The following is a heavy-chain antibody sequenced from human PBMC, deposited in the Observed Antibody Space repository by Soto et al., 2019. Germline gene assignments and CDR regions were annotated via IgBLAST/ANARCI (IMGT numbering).Heavy chain of an antibody. CDR1: GGTFSSYA. J-gene: IGHJ4*02. V-gene: IGHV1-69*13. CDR3: ATSAEMATISYFDY. CDR2: IIPIFGTA. Sequence: SVKVSCKASGGTFSSYAISWVRQAPGQGLEWMGGIIPIFGTANYAQKFQGRVTITADESTSTAYMELSSLRSEDTAVYYCATSAEMATISYFDYWGQGTLVTVSS. D-gene: IGHD5-12*01.